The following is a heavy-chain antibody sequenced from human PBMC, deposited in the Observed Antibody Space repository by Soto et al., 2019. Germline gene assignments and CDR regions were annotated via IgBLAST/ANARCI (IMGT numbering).Heavy chain of an antibody. D-gene: IGHD3-22*01. CDR3: ASVGRYYDSSGYSVDF. V-gene: IGHV1-18*04. J-gene: IGHJ4*02. Sequence: ASVKVSCKASGYTFTSYGISWVRQAPGQGLEWMGWISAYNGNTNYAQKLQGRVTMTTDTSTSTAYMELRSLRSDDTAVYYCASVGRYYDSSGYSVDFWGQGTLVTVSS. CDR2: ISAYNGNT. CDR1: GYTFTSYG.